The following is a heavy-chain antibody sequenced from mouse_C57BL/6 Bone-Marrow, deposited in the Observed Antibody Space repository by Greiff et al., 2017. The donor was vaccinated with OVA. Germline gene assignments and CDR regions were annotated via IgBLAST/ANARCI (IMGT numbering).Heavy chain of an antibody. CDR1: GYTFTSYG. Sequence: VQVVESGAELARPGASVKLSCKASGYTFTSYGISWVKQRTGQGLEWIGEIYPRSGNTYYNEKFKGKATLTADKSSSTAYMELRSLTSEDSAVYFCARGNPFDYWGQGTTLTVSS. V-gene: IGHV1-81*01. CDR2: IYPRSGNT. J-gene: IGHJ2*01. CDR3: ARGNPFDY.